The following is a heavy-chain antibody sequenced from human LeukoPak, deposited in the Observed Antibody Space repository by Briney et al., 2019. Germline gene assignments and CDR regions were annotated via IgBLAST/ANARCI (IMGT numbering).Heavy chain of an antibody. CDR1: GFTFSSYA. J-gene: IGHJ4*02. CDR3: AKKSGTSSPWFDY. CDR2: ISGSGAGT. V-gene: IGHV3-23*01. Sequence: GGSLRLSCAASGFTFSSYAMSWVRQAPGKGLEWVSAISGSGAGTYYADSVKGRFTISRDNPKNTLYLQMNSLRAEDTAVYYCAKKSGTSSPWFDYWGQGTLVTVSS. D-gene: IGHD1-26*01.